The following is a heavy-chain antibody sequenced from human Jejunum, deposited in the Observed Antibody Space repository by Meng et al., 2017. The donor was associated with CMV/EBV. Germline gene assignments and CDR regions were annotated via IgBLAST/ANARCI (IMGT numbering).Heavy chain of an antibody. CDR3: TRWAQRSGQYCDC. V-gene: IGHV3-49*04. CDR1: GFTFGDYA. Sequence: GFTFGDYAISWVRQAPGKGLEWVGFIRSKNYGGTTEYAASVKGRFTISTDDSKSIAYLQMNSLKTEDTAVYYCTRWAQRSGQYCDCWGPGTLVTVSS. D-gene: IGHD2-2*01. J-gene: IGHJ4*02. CDR2: IRSKNYGGTT.